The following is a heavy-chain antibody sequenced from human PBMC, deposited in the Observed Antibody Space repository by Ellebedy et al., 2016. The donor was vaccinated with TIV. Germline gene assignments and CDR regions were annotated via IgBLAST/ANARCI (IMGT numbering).Heavy chain of an antibody. CDR2: INPSGGST. Sequence: AASVKVSCKASGYTFTSYYMHWVRQAPGQGLEWMGIINPSGGSTSYAQKLQGSVTMTRDTSTSTVYMELSSLRSEDTAVYYCARRGTATPGAFDIWGQGTMVTVSS. D-gene: IGHD6-13*01. J-gene: IGHJ3*02. CDR3: ARRGTATPGAFDI. V-gene: IGHV1-46*04. CDR1: GYTFTSYY.